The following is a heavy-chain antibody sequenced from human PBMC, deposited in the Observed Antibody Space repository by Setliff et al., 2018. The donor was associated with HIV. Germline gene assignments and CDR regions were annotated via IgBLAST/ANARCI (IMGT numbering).Heavy chain of an antibody. V-gene: IGHV5-51*01. D-gene: IGHD1-26*01. J-gene: IGHJ5*01. Sequence: HGESLKISCKGSGFTFTDYWIGWVRQMPEKGLEWMGIIYPDDSDTRYSPSFQGQVTLSADKSINTTYLQWSSLKASDTAMYYCATLVGTNGVVWFDPWGQGTLVTVSS. CDR2: IYPDDSDT. CDR3: ATLVGTNGVVWFDP. CDR1: GFTFTDYW.